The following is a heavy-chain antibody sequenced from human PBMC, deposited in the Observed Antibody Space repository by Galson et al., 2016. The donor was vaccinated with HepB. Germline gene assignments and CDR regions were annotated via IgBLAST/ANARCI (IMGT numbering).Heavy chain of an antibody. V-gene: IGHV4-59*01. Sequence: SETLSLTCTVSGGSISSYYWSWIRQPPGKGLEWIGYIYYSGSTNYNPSLKSRVTISVDTSKNQFSLKLSSVTAADTAVYYCARDILRSWFDPWGQGTLVTVSS. J-gene: IGHJ5*02. CDR1: GGSISSYY. CDR2: IYYSGST. CDR3: ARDILRSWFDP.